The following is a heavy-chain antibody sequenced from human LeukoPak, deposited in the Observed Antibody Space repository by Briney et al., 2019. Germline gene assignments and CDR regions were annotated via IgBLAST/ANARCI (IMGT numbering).Heavy chain of an antibody. D-gene: IGHD1-20*01. CDR2: IYHSGST. CDR3: AGGYNWNGPLAF. V-gene: IGHV4-4*02. CDR1: GGSISSSNW. Sequence: SETLSLTCAVSGGSISSSNWWSWVRQPPGKGLEWIGEIYHSGSTNYNPSLKSRVTISVDTSKNQFSLKLSSVTAADTAVYYCAGGYNWNGPLAFWGQGTLVTVSS. J-gene: IGHJ4*02.